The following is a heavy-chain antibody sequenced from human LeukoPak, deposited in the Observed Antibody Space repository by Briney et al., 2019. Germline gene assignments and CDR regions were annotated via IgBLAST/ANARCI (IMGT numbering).Heavy chain of an antibody. CDR2: IPYDGSNE. Sequence: GGSLRLSCAASGFSFSDYGMHWVRQAPGKGLEWVAVIPYDGSNEHYADSVKGRFTISRDNSRDTLYLQMNSLKGEDTAIYHCAKGKPKSGYDSVGVTIEDFDYWGRGTLVSVSS. D-gene: IGHD5-12*01. V-gene: IGHV3-30*18. CDR1: GFSFSDYG. CDR3: AKGKPKSGYDSVGVTIEDFDY. J-gene: IGHJ4*02.